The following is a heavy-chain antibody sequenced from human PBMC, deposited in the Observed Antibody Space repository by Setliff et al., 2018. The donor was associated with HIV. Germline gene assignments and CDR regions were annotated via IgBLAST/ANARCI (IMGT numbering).Heavy chain of an antibody. J-gene: IGHJ4*02. V-gene: IGHV4-4*09. CDR3: VRIDPGKFWSLDY. D-gene: IGHD1-1*01. Sequence: SETLSLTCTVSDDPINSFYWSWIRQPPGKGLEWIGYIYTSGSTNYNPSLEGRVTMSLDTSRNQITLTLKSVTAADTAVYFCVRIDPGKFWSLDYWGRGTLVTVSS. CDR1: DDPINSFY. CDR2: IYTSGST.